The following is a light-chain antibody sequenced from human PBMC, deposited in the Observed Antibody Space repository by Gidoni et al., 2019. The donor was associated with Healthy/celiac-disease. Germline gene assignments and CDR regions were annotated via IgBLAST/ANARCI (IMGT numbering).Light chain of an antibody. CDR1: QSINSY. V-gene: IGKV1-39*01. J-gene: IGKJ3*01. Sequence: DSQMTQSPSSLSASVGDRVTITCRASQSINSYLNWYQQKPGKAPKLLIYAASSLQSGVPSRFSGSGSGTDFTLTISSLQPEDFATYYCQQSYSTPFTFGPGTKVDIK. CDR2: AAS. CDR3: QQSYSTPFT.